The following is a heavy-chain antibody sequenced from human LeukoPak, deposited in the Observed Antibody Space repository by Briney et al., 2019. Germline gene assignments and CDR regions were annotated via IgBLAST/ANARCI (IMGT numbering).Heavy chain of an antibody. CDR2: ITSNGGAI. Sequence: GGSLRLSCSASAFTFSGYAIHWVRQAPGKGPECISSITSNGGAIYYADSVKGRFTISRDNAKNSLYLQMNSLRAEDTAVYYCARGFIKLDYWGQGTLVTVSS. CDR3: ARGFIKLDY. CDR1: AFTFSGYA. J-gene: IGHJ4*02. V-gene: IGHV3-64*04. D-gene: IGHD1-1*01.